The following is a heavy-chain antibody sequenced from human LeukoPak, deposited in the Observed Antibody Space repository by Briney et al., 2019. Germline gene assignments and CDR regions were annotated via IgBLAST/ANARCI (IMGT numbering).Heavy chain of an antibody. Sequence: PSETLSLTCTVSGGSISSYYWNWIRQPAGKGLEWIGRTYTSGSTNYNPSLKSRVTMSVDTSKNQFSLKLSSVTAADTAVYYCAATSVLRYFDWLLFPFDYWGQGTLVTVSS. D-gene: IGHD3-9*01. CDR2: TYTSGST. CDR1: GGSISSYY. J-gene: IGHJ4*02. CDR3: AATSVLRYFDWLLFPFDY. V-gene: IGHV4-4*07.